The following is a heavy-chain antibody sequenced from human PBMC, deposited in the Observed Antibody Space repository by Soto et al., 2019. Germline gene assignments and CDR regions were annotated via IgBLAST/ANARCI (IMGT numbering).Heavy chain of an antibody. J-gene: IGHJ4*02. V-gene: IGHV3-48*03. CDR1: GFTFSSYE. D-gene: IGHD3-22*01. CDR2: ITTSGKTI. Sequence: PGGSLRFSCAASGFTFSSYEMNWVRQAPGKGLEWVSYITTSGKTIHYADSVKGRFTISRDNAKNSLYLQMNSLRAEDTAVYYCARDIDYYDSSGYQDYWGQGTLVTVSS. CDR3: ARDIDYYDSSGYQDY.